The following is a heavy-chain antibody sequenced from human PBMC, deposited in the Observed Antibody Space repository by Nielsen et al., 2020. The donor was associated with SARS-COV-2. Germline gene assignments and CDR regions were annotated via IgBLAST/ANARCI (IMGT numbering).Heavy chain of an antibody. J-gene: IGHJ4*02. CDR1: GFSLRRDW. V-gene: IGHV3-7*03. D-gene: IGHD2-15*01. Sequence: GESLKISCSASGFSLRRDWMSWVRQAPGKGLEWVADIKPDGLEKNYVDSVKGRFTISRDNGRNSVYLEVNSLRVEDTAVYYCAREDCSGGSCYSYYFDYWGQGTLVTVSS. CDR2: IKPDGLEK. CDR3: AREDCSGGSCYSYYFDY.